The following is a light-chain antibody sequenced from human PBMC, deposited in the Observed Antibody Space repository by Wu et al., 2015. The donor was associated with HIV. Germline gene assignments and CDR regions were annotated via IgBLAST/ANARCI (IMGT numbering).Light chain of an antibody. CDR1: QSISSTY. V-gene: IGKV3-20*01. J-gene: IGKJ2*01. CDR2: AAS. Sequence: EIVLTQSPGTLSLSPGERATLSCRASQSISSTYLAWYQQKPGQPPRLLIYAASRRATGIPDRFSGSGSGTDFSLTISRLEPEDFAVYYCQQYGSSPQNTFGQGTKLEIK. CDR3: QQYGSSPQNT.